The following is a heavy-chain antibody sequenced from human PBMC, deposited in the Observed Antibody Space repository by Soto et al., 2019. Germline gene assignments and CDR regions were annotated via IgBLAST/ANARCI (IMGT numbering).Heavy chain of an antibody. V-gene: IGHV3-21*01. D-gene: IGHD3-3*02. Sequence: GGSLRLSCVTSGFTFSRNTMNWVRQAPGKGLEWVASITSSGSYVYYADSVKGRFSASRDNAKNSLSLQMDSLRPDDTAIYFCVKDEGIEAMDVWGQGTRVTVSS. CDR2: ITSSGSYV. CDR3: VKDEGIEAMDV. J-gene: IGHJ6*02. CDR1: GFTFSRNT.